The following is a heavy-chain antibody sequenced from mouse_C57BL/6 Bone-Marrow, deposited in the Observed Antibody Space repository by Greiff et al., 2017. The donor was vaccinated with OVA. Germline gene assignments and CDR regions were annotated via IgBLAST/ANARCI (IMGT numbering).Heavy chain of an antibody. CDR3: ARKGYYYVSSYRDAMDY. Sequence: QVQLQQSGAELARPGASVKLSCKASGYTFTSYGIRWVKQRTGQGLEWIGEIYPRSGNTYYNEKFKGQATLTADKSSSTAYMELRSLTSEDSAVYVCARKGYYYVSSYRDAMDYWGQGTSVTVSS. V-gene: IGHV1-81*01. J-gene: IGHJ4*01. CDR1: GYTFTSYG. D-gene: IGHD1-1*01. CDR2: IYPRSGNT.